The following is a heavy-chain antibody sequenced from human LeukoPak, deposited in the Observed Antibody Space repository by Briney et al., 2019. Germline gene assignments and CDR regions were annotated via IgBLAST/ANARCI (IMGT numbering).Heavy chain of an antibody. CDR2: IKYDGSET. D-gene: IGHD3-16*01. Sequence: GGSLRLSCAASGFTFSSYWMSWVRQAPGKGLEWVANIKYDGSETDYVGSVKGRFTISRDNAKNSLYLQMNSLSVEDTGVYYCARQKEVWPHWGQGTLVTVSS. V-gene: IGHV3-7*01. CDR1: GFTFSSYW. CDR3: ARQKEVWPH. J-gene: IGHJ4*02.